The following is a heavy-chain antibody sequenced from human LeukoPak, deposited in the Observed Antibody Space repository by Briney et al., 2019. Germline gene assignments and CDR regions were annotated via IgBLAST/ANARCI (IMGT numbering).Heavy chain of an antibody. CDR2: IYTSGST. Sequence: PSQTLSLTCPVSGGSISSGSYYWTWIRQPAGKGLEWIGRIYTSGSTNHNPSLKSRVTVSLDTSKNQFSLKLISVTAADTAVYFCARERTDTSMDYWGQGTLVTVSS. J-gene: IGHJ4*02. D-gene: IGHD5-18*01. V-gene: IGHV4-61*02. CDR1: GGSISSGSYY. CDR3: ARERTDTSMDY.